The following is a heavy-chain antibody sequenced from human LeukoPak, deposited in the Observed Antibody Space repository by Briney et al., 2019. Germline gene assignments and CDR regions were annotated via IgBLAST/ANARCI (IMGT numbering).Heavy chain of an antibody. CDR2: IVVGSGNT. D-gene: IGHD2-15*01. V-gene: IGHV1-58*01. CDR3: ARDSDFGCSGSSCYSWVY. CDR1: GFTFKRSA. Sequence: SVKVSCKASGFTFKRSAVQWVRQARGQRLEWIGWIVVGSGNTNYAQKLQGRVTMTTDTSTSTAYMELRSLRSDDTAVYYCARDSDFGCSGSSCYSWVYWGQGTLVTVSS. J-gene: IGHJ4*02.